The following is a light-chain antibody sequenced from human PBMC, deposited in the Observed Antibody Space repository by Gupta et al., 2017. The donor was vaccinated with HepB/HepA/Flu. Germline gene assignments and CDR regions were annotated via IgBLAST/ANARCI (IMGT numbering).Light chain of an antibody. J-gene: IGKJ5*01. Sequence: DIRVTQSPSSLSASVGDRVTCSCRAIQSISPHLNWYQQKPVKAPKLLVDAGSWFQRRVPSRHSGSGPARHCTLSSRMSRTKDLAKYFGQHTYDTSTVGQGTLMEIK. V-gene: IGKV1-39*01. CDR1: QSISPH. CDR3: QHTYDTST. CDR2: AGS.